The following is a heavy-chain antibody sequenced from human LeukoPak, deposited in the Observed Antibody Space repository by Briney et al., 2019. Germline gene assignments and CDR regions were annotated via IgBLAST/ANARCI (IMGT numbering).Heavy chain of an antibody. J-gene: IGHJ6*02. D-gene: IGHD3-3*01. V-gene: IGHV4-59*08. Sequence: SETLSLTCAASGGTLSRYFWSWIRQPPGKGLEWIGYIYYSGSTNYIPSLKSRVTISVDTSKNQFSLKLSYVTAADTGVYYCARQSYYDVYGMDGWDQGTTVTVSS. CDR1: GGTLSRYF. CDR2: IYYSGST. CDR3: ARQSYYDVYGMDG.